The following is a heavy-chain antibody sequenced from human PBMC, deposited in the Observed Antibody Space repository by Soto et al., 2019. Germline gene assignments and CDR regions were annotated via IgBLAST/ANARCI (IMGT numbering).Heavy chain of an antibody. Sequence: GGSLRLSCAASGFTFSSYAMSWVRQAPGKGLEWVSAISGSGGSTYYADSVKGRFTISRDNSKNTLYLQMNSLRAEDTAVYYCAKGSSGIWFGEFPYYFDYWGQGTLVTVSS. J-gene: IGHJ4*02. CDR1: GFTFSSYA. D-gene: IGHD3-10*01. CDR3: AKGSSGIWFGEFPYYFDY. CDR2: ISGSGGST. V-gene: IGHV3-23*01.